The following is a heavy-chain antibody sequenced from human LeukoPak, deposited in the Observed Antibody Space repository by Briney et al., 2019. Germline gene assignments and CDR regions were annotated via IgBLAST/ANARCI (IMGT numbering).Heavy chain of an antibody. V-gene: IGHV3-74*01. Sequence: PGGSLRLSCAASGFTFSSYWMHWVRQAPGKGLVWVSRINSDGSSTSYADSVKGRFTIPRDNAKNTLYLQMNSLRAEDTAVYYCAREGIAVAGRYYFDYWGQGTLVTVSS. D-gene: IGHD6-19*01. CDR2: INSDGSST. CDR3: AREGIAVAGRYYFDY. J-gene: IGHJ4*02. CDR1: GFTFSSYW.